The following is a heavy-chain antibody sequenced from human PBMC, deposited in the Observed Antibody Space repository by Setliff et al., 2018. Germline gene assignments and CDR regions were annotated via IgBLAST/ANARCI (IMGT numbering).Heavy chain of an antibody. D-gene: IGHD3-22*01. CDR3: ARESYDSSGYIYYFYY. J-gene: IGHJ4*02. CDR1: GYTFSDYW. V-gene: IGHV5-51*06. Sequence: GESLKISCKASGYTFSDYWIVWVRQVPGKGLEWMGIVYPADSDTRYSPSFQGQVTISADKSISTAYLQWSTLKASYTAMYYCARESYDSSGYIYYFYYWGQGTLVTVSS. CDR2: VYPADSDT.